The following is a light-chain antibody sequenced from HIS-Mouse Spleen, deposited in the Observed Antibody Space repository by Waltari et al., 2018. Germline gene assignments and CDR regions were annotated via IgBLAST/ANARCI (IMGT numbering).Light chain of an antibody. CDR2: EGS. CDR1: SSEVGSYIL. V-gene: IGLV2-23*01. J-gene: IGLJ3*02. Sequence: QSALTQPASVSGSPGQSITISCPGTSSEVGSYILVSWYQQHPGKAPKPMIYEGSKRPSGVSNRFSGSKSGNTASLTISGLQAEDEADYYCCSYAGSSTWVFGGGTKLTVL. CDR3: CSYAGSSTWV.